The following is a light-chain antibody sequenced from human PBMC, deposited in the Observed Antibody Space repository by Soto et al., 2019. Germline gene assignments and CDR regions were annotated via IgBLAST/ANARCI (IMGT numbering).Light chain of an antibody. J-gene: IGKJ1*01. CDR3: QQYINAPQT. CDR1: QSVLYSPNNKNY. V-gene: IGKV4-1*01. CDR2: WAS. Sequence: DIVMTQSPDSLAVSLGERATINCKSSQSVLYSPNNKNYLAWYQQKPGQPPKLLGYWASTRESGVPDRFSGSGSETDFTLTITSLQAEDVAVYYCQQYINAPQTFGQGTKVEIK.